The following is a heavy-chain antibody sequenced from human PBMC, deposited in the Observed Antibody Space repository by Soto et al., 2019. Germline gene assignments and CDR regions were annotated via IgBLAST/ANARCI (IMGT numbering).Heavy chain of an antibody. CDR2: ISYDGSNK. D-gene: IGHD6-19*01. CDR3: AKDRGWSSADLDY. V-gene: IGHV3-30*18. J-gene: IGHJ4*02. Sequence: VGSLRLSCAASGFTFSSFGMHWVRQAPGKGLEWVALISYDGSNKYYADSVKGRFTISRDKSKNTLYLQMNSLRAEDTAVYYCAKDRGWSSADLDYWGQGALVTVYS. CDR1: GFTFSSFG.